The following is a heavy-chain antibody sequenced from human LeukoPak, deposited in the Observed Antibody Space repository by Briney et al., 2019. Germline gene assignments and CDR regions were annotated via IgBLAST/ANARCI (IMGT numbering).Heavy chain of an antibody. J-gene: IGHJ6*04. D-gene: IGHD6-19*01. V-gene: IGHV1-18*04. CDR1: GYTFTSYG. CDR2: ISAYNSNT. CDR3: ARDRSSGWYEYYYYFGMDV. Sequence: ASVKVSCKASGYTFTSYGISWVRQAPGQGLEWMGWISAYNSNTNYAQKLQGRVTMTTDTSTSTAYMELRSLRSDDTAVYYCARDRSSGWYEYYYYFGMDVWGKGTTVTVSS.